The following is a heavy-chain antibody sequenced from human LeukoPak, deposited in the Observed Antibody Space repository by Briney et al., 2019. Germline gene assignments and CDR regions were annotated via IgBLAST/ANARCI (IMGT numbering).Heavy chain of an antibody. V-gene: IGHV3-11*01. CDR2: ISSSGSTI. D-gene: IGHD3-16*01. Sequence: PGGSLRLSCAASGFTFSDYHMSWIPQAPGKGLEWVSYISSSGSTIYYADSVKGRFTISRDNAKNSLYLQMNSLRGEETAVYYCARNDYVWGSYSHTKSYYYYGMDVWGQGTTVTVSS. CDR3: ARNDYVWGSYSHTKSYYYYGMDV. CDR1: GFTFSDYH. J-gene: IGHJ6*02.